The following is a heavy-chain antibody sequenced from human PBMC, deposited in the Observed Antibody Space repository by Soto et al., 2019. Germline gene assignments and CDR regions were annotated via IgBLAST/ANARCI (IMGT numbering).Heavy chain of an antibody. CDR2: INPYNGHT. CDR3: ARARRWVLTGYWEFDY. J-gene: IGHJ4*02. D-gene: IGHD3-9*01. CDR1: GYTFSSYG. V-gene: IGHV1-18*04. Sequence: QVQLVQSGAEVKKPEASVEVSCKASGYTFSSYGINWVRQAPGPGLEWMGWINPYNGHTNHAQEFQDRVTMTTDTSTTTAYMERRGLRSDATAVYYCARARRWVLTGYWEFDYWGQGTLVTVSS.